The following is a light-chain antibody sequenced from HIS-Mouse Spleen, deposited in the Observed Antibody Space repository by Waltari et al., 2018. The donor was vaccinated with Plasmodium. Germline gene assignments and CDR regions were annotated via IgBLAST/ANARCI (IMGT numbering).Light chain of an antibody. CDR1: ALPKKY. V-gene: IGLV3-10*01. CDR2: EDS. Sequence: SYELTPPPSVSVSPGQTARITCSGDALPKKYAYWYQQKSGQAPVLVIYEDSKRPSGSPGRFSGSSSGTMATLTISGAQVEDEADYYWYSTDSSGNHRVFGGGTKLTVL. J-gene: IGLJ3*02. CDR3: YSTDSSGNHRV.